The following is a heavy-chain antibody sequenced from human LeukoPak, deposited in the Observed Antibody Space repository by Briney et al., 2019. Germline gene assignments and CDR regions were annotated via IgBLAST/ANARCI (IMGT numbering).Heavy chain of an antibody. CDR3: ARVHPGYKSAFLRAFDM. CDR2: INPNSGGT. V-gene: IGHV1-2*02. Sequence: ASVKVSCKASGYTFTGYYMHWVRQAPGQGLEWMGWINPNSGGTNYAQKFQRRVTMTRDTSISIAYMELSGLRSDDTAVYYCARVHPGYKSAFLRAFDMWGQGTMVIVSS. CDR1: GYTFTGYY. J-gene: IGHJ3*02. D-gene: IGHD1-14*01.